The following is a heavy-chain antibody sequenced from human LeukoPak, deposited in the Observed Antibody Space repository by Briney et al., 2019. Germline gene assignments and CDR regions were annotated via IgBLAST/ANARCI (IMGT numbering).Heavy chain of an antibody. V-gene: IGHV3-53*01. CDR3: AREIRSYCSSTSCSNWFDP. CDR1: GFTVSSNY. J-gene: IGHJ5*02. D-gene: IGHD2-2*01. CDR2: IYSGGST. Sequence: PGGSLRLSCAASGFTVSSNYMSWVRQAPGKGLEWVSVIYSGGSTYYADSVKGRFTISRDNSKNTLYLQMNSLRAEDTAVYYCAREIRSYCSSTSCSNWFDPWGQGTLVTVSS.